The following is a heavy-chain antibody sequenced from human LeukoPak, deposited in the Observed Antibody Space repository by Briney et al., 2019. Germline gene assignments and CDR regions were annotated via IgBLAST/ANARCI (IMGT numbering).Heavy chain of an antibody. CDR2: IDPNSGDT. Sequence: ASVKVSCKASGYTFPGFYMHWLRQAPGQGREWMGWIDPNSGDTNYAQTFQGRVALARETSLTTAYMELRRLSADGPAVYYIRRGLYCSSRNCFAAKGPPYWGQGTLVTVSS. D-gene: IGHD2-2*01. V-gene: IGHV1-2*02. CDR1: GYTFPGFY. J-gene: IGHJ4*02. CDR3: RRGLYCSSRNCFAAKGPPY.